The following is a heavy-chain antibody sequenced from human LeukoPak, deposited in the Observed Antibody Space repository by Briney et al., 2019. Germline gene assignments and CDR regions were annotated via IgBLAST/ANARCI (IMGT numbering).Heavy chain of an antibody. CDR2: ISTSSRYI. Sequence: GGSLRPSCAASGFTLSTFDMNWVRQAPGKGLEWVSSISTSSRYIYYRDSVKGRFTISRDDAKNSLYLQMNSLRVEDTAVYYCARADCSGSTCYLRRSWFDPWGQGTLVTVSS. D-gene: IGHD2-2*01. J-gene: IGHJ5*02. CDR1: GFTLSTFD. V-gene: IGHV3-21*01. CDR3: ARADCSGSTCYLRRSWFDP.